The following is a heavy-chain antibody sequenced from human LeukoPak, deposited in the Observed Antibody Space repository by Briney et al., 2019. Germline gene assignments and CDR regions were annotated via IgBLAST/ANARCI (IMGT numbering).Heavy chain of an antibody. CDR3: ARAQYYYDSSGAFDY. V-gene: IGHV4-34*01. D-gene: IGHD3-22*01. CDR2: INHSGST. J-gene: IGHJ4*02. CDR1: GGSFSGYY. Sequence: PSETLSLTCAVYGGSFSGYYWSWIRQPPGKGLEWIGEINHSGSTNYNPSLKSRVTISVDTSKNQFSLKLSSVTAADTAVYYRARAQYYYDSSGAFDYWGQGTLVTVSS.